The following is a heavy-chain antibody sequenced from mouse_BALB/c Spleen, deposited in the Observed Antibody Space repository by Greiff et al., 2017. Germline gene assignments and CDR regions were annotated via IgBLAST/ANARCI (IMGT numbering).Heavy chain of an antibody. J-gene: IGHJ2*01. CDR3: SRGGFDQGSYFDY. V-gene: IGHV1-80*01. CDR2: IYPGDGDT. CDR1: GYAFSSYW. Sequence: QVQLQQSGAELVRPGSSVKISCKASGYAFSSYWMNWVKQRPGQGLEWIGQIYPGDGDTNYNGKFKGKATLTADKSSSTAYMQLSSLTSEDSAVYFLSRGGFDQGSYFDYWGQGTTLTVSS. D-gene: IGHD1-1*01.